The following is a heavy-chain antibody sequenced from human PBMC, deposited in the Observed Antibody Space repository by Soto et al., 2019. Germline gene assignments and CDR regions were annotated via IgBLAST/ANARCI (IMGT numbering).Heavy chain of an antibody. J-gene: IGHJ6*03. CDR2: INHSGST. Sequence: SETLSLTCAVYGGSFSGYYWSWIRQPPGKGLEWIGEINHSGSTNYNPSLKSRVTISVDTSKNQFSLKLSSVTAADTAVYYCARWVVDDFWSGYPIWVYYYYYMDVWGKGTTVTVSS. CDR1: GGSFSGYY. D-gene: IGHD3-3*01. V-gene: IGHV4-34*01. CDR3: ARWVVDDFWSGYPIWVYYYYYMDV.